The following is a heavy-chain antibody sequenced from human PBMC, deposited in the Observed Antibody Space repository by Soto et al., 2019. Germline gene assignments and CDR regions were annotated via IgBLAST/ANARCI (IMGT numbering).Heavy chain of an antibody. CDR3: ARGREFYS. Sequence: QLQLRESGSRLVKPSQTLSLTCAVSGGSLTSGTYSWNWIRQPPGKGLEWIGYIFPSGTTYYNPSLKSRVSISIDVSKNQFSLNLRSLTAADTAVYYCARGREFYSWGQGTLVTVSS. V-gene: IGHV4-30-2*01. CDR2: IFPSGTT. CDR1: GGSLTSGTYS. J-gene: IGHJ4*02.